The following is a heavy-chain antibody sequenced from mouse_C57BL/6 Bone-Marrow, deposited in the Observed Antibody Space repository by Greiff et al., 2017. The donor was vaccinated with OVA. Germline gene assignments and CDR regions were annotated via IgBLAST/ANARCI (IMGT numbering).Heavy chain of an antibody. D-gene: IGHD1-3*01. Sequence: QVHVKQSGAELVKPGASVKLSCKASGYTFTEYTIHWVKQRSGQGLEWIGWFYPGSGSIKYNEKFQDKATLTADKSSCTGYMELSRLTSDDSAVYFCASHEEGGTRPFFAYWGQGTLVTVSA. CDR2: FYPGSGSI. CDR3: ASHEEGGTRPFFAY. J-gene: IGHJ3*01. CDR1: GYTFTEYT. V-gene: IGHV1-62-2*01.